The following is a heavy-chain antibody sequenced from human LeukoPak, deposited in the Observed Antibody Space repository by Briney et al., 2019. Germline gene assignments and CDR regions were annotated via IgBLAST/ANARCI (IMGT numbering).Heavy chain of an antibody. Sequence: GAAVKLTCKASGYTFTDYYIHWVRQAPGQGLEWMGVINPNSGCKNYAQTSQDKGTMTSATSISTAYMDLSTLTSDATAVYYCASPSYQTGTYYYFDYWGQGTLVTVSS. D-gene: IGHD1-26*01. J-gene: IGHJ4*02. V-gene: IGHV1-2*02. CDR1: GYTFTDYY. CDR2: INPNSGCK. CDR3: ASPSYQTGTYYYFDY.